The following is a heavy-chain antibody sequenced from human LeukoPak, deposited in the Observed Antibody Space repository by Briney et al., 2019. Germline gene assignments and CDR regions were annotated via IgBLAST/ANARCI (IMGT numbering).Heavy chain of an antibody. CDR1: GFTFRSYA. CDR3: ASPLPKDYRGNSATYYYYYMDV. CDR2: ISGRGDST. J-gene: IGHJ6*03. D-gene: IGHD4-23*01. Sequence: GGSLRLSCVASGFTFRSYAMSWVRQAPGKGLECVSAISGRGDSTRYADSVKGRFTISRDNSKNTLYLQMNSLRAEDTAVYFCASPLPKDYRGNSATYYYYYMDVWGKGTTVTVSS. V-gene: IGHV3-23*01.